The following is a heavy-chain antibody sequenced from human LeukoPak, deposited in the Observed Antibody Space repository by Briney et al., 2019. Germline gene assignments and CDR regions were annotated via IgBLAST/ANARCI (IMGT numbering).Heavy chain of an antibody. D-gene: IGHD3-10*01. Sequence: SETLSPTCTVSGGSISSYYWSWIRQPPGKGLEWIGYIYYSGSTNYNPSLKSRVTISVDTSKNQFTLKLSSVTAADTAVYYCARGSQLLWFGELLSSFDYWGQGTLVTVSS. CDR2: IYYSGST. CDR1: GGSISSYY. CDR3: ARGSQLLWFGELLSSFDY. J-gene: IGHJ4*02. V-gene: IGHV4-59*01.